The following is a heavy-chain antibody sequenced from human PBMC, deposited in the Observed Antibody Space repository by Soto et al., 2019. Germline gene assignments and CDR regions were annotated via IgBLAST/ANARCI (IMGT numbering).Heavy chain of an antibody. CDR1: GFTFSSYA. CDR3: AKAPRDHYYFDY. Sequence: GGSLRLSCAASGFTFSSYAMSWVRQAPGKGLEWISAISGIGVSTYYADSVNGLFTISIDNSKNTLYLQMNSLRAEDTAVYYCAKAPRDHYYFDYWGQGTLVTVSS. V-gene: IGHV3-23*01. J-gene: IGHJ4*02. CDR2: ISGIGVST.